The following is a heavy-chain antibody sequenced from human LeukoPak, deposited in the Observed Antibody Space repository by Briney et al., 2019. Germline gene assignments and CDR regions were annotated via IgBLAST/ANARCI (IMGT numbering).Heavy chain of an antibody. D-gene: IGHD3-10*01. J-gene: IGHJ5*02. Sequence: SGPTLVKPTQTLTRTCTFSGFSLSTSGVGVGWIRQPPGKALEWLALIYWDDDKRYSPSLKSRLTITKDTSKNQVVLTMTNMDPVDTATYYCAQVVWFGDHQEDWFDPWGQGTLVTVSS. V-gene: IGHV2-5*02. CDR3: AQVVWFGDHQEDWFDP. CDR2: IYWDDDK. CDR1: GFSLSTSGVG.